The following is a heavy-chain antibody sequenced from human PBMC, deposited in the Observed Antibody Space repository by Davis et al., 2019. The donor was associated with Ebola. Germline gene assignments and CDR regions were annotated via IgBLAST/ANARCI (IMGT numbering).Heavy chain of an antibody. Sequence: SVKVPCKASGYTFTGYYMHWVRQAPGQGLEWMGGIIPIFGTANYAQKFQGRVTITADESTSTAYMELSSLRSEDTAVYYCARSEWSGGYFDYWGQGTLVTVSS. CDR3: ARSEWSGGYFDY. D-gene: IGHD3-3*01. V-gene: IGHV1-69*13. J-gene: IGHJ4*02. CDR1: GYTFTGYY. CDR2: IIPIFGTA.